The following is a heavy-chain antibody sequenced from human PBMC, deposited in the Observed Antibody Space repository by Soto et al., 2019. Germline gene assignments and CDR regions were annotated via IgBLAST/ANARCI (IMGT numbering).Heavy chain of an antibody. V-gene: IGHV1-69*08. D-gene: IGHD3-3*01. Sequence: QVQLVQSGAEVKKPGSSVKVSCKASGGTFSSYTISWVRQAPGQGLEWMGRIIPILGIANYAQKFQGRVTIIADKSTSTAYMELSSLRSEDTAVYYCARDAGDFWSGYYHHYWGQGTLVTVSS. CDR3: ARDAGDFWSGYYHHY. CDR1: GGTFSSYT. CDR2: IIPILGIA. J-gene: IGHJ4*02.